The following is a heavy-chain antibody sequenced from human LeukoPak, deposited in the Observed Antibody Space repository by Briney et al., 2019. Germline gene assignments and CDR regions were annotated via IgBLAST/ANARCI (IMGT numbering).Heavy chain of an antibody. V-gene: IGHV3-66*04. CDR2: IYSGGTT. CDR3: ASHIRRVGWFDP. CDR1: GFTVSSNY. J-gene: IGHJ5*02. Sequence: GGSLRLSCAASGFTVSSNYMSWVRQAPGKGLEWVSVIYSGGTTYYADSVKGRFTVSRDNSKNTLYVQMNSLRAEDTAVYYCASHIRRVGWFDPWGQGALVTVSS.